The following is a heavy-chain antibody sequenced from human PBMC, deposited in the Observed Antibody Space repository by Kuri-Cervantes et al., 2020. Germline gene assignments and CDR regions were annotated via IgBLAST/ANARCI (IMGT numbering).Heavy chain of an antibody. CDR2: INHSGST. J-gene: IGHJ5*02. CDR1: GGSFSGYY. Sequence: SQTLSLTCAVYGGSFSGYYWSWIRQPPGKGLEWIGEINHSGSTNYNPSLKSRVTISVDTSKNQFSLKLSSVTAADTAVYYCARGPRRGSGSYYNSFSYWFDPWGQGTLVTVSS. V-gene: IGHV4-34*01. D-gene: IGHD3-10*01. CDR3: ARGPRRGSGSYYNSFSYWFDP.